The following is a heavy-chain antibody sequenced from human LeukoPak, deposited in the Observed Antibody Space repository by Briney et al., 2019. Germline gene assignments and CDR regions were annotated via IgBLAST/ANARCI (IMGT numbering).Heavy chain of an antibody. J-gene: IGHJ4*02. D-gene: IGHD4-17*01. V-gene: IGHV3-53*01. CDR1: GFTVSNNY. CDR3: AGVRVTTTLIDY. CDR2: IYSGGST. Sequence: GGSLRLSCAASGFTVSNNYMSWVRQAPGKGLEWVSVIYSGGSTYYADSVKGRFTISRDTSKNTLYLQMNSLRAEDTAVYYCAGVRVTTTLIDYWGQGTLVTVSP.